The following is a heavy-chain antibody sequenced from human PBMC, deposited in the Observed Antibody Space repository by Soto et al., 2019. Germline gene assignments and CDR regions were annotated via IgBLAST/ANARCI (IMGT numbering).Heavy chain of an antibody. CDR1: GFTFSSYG. CDR2: ISYDGSNK. CDR3: AKSIVSSGYFLFDY. D-gene: IGHD3-22*01. Sequence: GGSLRLSCAASGFTFSSYGMHWVRQAPGKGLEWVAVISYDGSNKYYADSVKGRFTISRDNSKNTLYLQMNSLRAEDTAVYYCAKSIVSSGYFLFDYWGQGTLVTVSS. V-gene: IGHV3-30*18. J-gene: IGHJ4*02.